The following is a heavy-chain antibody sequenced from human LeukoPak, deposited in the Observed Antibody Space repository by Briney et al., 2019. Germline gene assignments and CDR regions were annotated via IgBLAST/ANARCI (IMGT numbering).Heavy chain of an antibody. CDR1: GGSISSYY. CDR3: AREVIAAPTRIFDY. D-gene: IGHD6-6*01. V-gene: IGHV4-59*01. Sequence: SETLSLTCTVSGGSISSYYWSWIRQPPGKGLEWIGYIYYSGSTNYNRSLKSRVTISVDTSKNQFSLKLSSVTAADTAVYYCAREVIAAPTRIFDYWGQGTLVTVSS. CDR2: IYYSGST. J-gene: IGHJ4*02.